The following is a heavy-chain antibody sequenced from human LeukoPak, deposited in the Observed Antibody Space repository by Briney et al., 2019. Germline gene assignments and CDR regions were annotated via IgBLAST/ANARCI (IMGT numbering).Heavy chain of an antibody. Sequence: GGSLRLSCAASGFTFSSYEMNWVRQAPGKGLEWVSYISSSGSTIYYADSVKGRFTISRDNAKNSLYLQMNSLRAEDTAVYYCARDSDGGRREGAFDTWGQGTMVTVSS. CDR1: GFTFSSYE. CDR3: ARDSDGGRREGAFDT. V-gene: IGHV3-48*03. J-gene: IGHJ3*02. CDR2: ISSSGSTI. D-gene: IGHD1-26*01.